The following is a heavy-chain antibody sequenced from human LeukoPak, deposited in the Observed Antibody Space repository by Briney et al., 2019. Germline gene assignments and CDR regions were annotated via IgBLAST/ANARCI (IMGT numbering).Heavy chain of an antibody. Sequence: SETLSLTCTVSGGSISSYYWSWIRQPPGKGLEWIGYIYYSGSTNYNPSPKSRVTISVDTSKNQFSLKLSSVTAADTAVYYCARQRGRSWLHWYFDLWGRGTLVTVSS. CDR3: ARQRGRSWLHWYFDL. CDR2: IYYSGST. CDR1: GGSISSYY. V-gene: IGHV4-59*08. J-gene: IGHJ2*01. D-gene: IGHD6-13*01.